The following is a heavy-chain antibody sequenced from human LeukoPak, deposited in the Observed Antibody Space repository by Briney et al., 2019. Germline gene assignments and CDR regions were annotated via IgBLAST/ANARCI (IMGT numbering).Heavy chain of an antibody. J-gene: IGHJ4*02. CDR1: GGTFSSYA. D-gene: IGHD6-6*01. CDR3: ARGGEYSSSLAY. CDR2: IIPLFGTT. V-gene: IGHV1-69*13. Sequence: ASVKVSCKASGGTFSSYAFNWVRQVPGQGLEWMGGIIPLFGTTNYAQKFQGRVTITASESTRTVYMEWSGLRSEDTALYFCARGGEYSSSLAYWGQGTLVTVSS.